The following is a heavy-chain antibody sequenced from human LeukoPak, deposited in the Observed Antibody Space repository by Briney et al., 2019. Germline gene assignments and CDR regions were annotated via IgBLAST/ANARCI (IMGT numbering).Heavy chain of an antibody. CDR3: AKDWVESSSSSYYFDY. J-gene: IGHJ4*02. CDR1: GYTFTSYG. V-gene: IGHV1-8*02. D-gene: IGHD6-6*01. CDR2: MNPNSGNT. Sequence: GASVKVSCKASGYTFTSYGISWVRQAPGQGLEWMGWMNPNSGNTGYAQKFQGRVTMTRNTSISTAYMELTSLRAEDTAVYYCAKDWVESSSSSYYFDYWGLGTLVTVSS.